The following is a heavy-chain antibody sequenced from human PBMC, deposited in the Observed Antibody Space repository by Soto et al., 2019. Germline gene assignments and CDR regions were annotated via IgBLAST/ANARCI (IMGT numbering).Heavy chain of an antibody. CDR2: ISGSGGST. CDR1: GFTFSSYA. V-gene: IGHV3-23*01. CDR3: AKSRIKLTREGVPAAIPHFDY. J-gene: IGHJ4*02. Sequence: GGSLRLSCAASGFTFSSYAMSWVRQAPGKGLEWVSAISGSGGSTYYADSVKGRFTISRDNSKNTLYLQMNSLRAEDTAVYYCAKSRIKLTREGVPAAIPHFDYWGQGTLVTVSS. D-gene: IGHD2-2*02.